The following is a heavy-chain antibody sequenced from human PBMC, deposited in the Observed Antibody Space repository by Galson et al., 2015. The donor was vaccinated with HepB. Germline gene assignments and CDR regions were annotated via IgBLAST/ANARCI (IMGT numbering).Heavy chain of an antibody. D-gene: IGHD2-8*01. J-gene: IGHJ2*01. CDR2: ISYDGSNK. Sequence: SLRLSCAASGFTFSSYAMHWVRQAPGKGLEWVAVISYDGSNKYYADSVKGRFTISRDNSKNTLYLQMNSLRAEDTAVYYCARDRAFGYCTNGVCYIDWYFDLWGRGTLVTVSS. CDR1: GFTFSSYA. CDR3: ARDRAFGYCTNGVCYIDWYFDL. V-gene: IGHV3-30-3*01.